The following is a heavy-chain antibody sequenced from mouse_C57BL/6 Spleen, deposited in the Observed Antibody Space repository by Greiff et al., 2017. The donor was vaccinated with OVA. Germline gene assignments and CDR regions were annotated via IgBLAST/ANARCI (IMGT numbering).Heavy chain of an antibody. Sequence: EVQRVESGGGLVKPGGSLKLSCAASGFTFSDYGMHWVRQAPEKGLEWVAYISSGSSTIYYADTVKGRFTISRDNAKNTLFLQMTRLRSEDTAMYYCARRWLLNYAMDYWGQGTSVTVSS. CDR2: ISSGSSTI. CDR1: GFTFSDYG. CDR3: ARRWLLNYAMDY. J-gene: IGHJ4*01. V-gene: IGHV5-17*01. D-gene: IGHD2-3*01.